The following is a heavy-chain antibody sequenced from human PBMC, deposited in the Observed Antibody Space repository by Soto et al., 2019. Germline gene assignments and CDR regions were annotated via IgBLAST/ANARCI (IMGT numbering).Heavy chain of an antibody. CDR3: ARGNDSNGYYYSQLDYFDF. CDR1: GGSFRTYS. Sequence: QVQLVQSGAEVKKPGSSVKVSCKASGGSFRTYSVSWLRQAPGQGLEWMGGVVPMFGTGTYAQKFQARVTITADESTSTAYMELSSLTSDDTAIYYCARGNDSNGYYYSQLDYFDFWGQGTLVTVSS. D-gene: IGHD3-22*01. J-gene: IGHJ4*02. V-gene: IGHV1-69*01. CDR2: VVPMFGTG.